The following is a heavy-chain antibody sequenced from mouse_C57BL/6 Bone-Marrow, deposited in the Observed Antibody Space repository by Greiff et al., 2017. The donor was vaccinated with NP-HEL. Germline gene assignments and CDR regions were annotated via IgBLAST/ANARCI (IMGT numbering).Heavy chain of an antibody. D-gene: IGHD1-3*01. Sequence: EVQLVESGGDLVKSGGGGKGGGGVSGFTFSSYGMSWVRQTPDKRLEWVATISSGGSYTYYLDSVKGRFTISRDNAKNTLYLQISSLKCCDTAMYYWQRRTQEDNYEYFDVLATGT. J-gene: IGHJ1*03. CDR1: GFTFSSYG. V-gene: IGHV5-6*01. CDR3: QRRTQEDNYEYFDV. CDR2: ISSGGSYT.